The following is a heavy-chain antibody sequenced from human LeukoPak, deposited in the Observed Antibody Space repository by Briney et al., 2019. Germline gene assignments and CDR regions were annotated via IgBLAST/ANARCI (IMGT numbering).Heavy chain of an antibody. CDR3: ARADGSSLGHDY. J-gene: IGHJ4*02. CDR1: GDSISSSSYY. Sequence: KSSETLSLTCTVSGDSISSSSYYWGWIRQPPGKGLEWIGSIYYSGSTYYNPSLKSRVTISVDTSKNQFFLKLSSVTAADTALYYCARADGSSLGHDYWGQGTLVTVSS. CDR2: IYYSGST. D-gene: IGHD5-24*01. V-gene: IGHV4-39*07.